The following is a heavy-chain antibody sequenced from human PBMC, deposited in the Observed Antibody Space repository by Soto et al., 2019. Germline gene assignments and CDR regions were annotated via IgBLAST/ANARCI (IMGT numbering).Heavy chain of an antibody. CDR1: GNPFTSYY. V-gene: IGHV1-46*01. Sequence: ASGKVSCKASGNPFTSYYLHWVRQVPGQGLEWMGISIPSAGSTDCAQRFQGRATMTRDTSTSTVYMELSSLKAEDTAIYYCAMALALLTPFDYFGQGTQVTVSS. CDR3: AMALALLTPFDY. CDR2: SIPSAGST. D-gene: IGHD3-9*01. J-gene: IGHJ4*02.